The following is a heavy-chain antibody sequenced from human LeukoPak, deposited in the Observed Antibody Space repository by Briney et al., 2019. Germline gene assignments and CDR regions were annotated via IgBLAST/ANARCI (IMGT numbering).Heavy chain of an antibody. CDR2: IHPNSGAT. CDR3: ARGLFRATPNTWVRD. V-gene: IGHV1-2*02. CDR1: GYTFTGYY. J-gene: IGHJ4*02. D-gene: IGHD5-24*01. Sequence: AASVKVSCKASGYTFTGYYMHWVRQAPGQGLEWMGWIHPNSGATNYAQKFQGRVTMTRDTSISTTYMELSRLRSDDTAVYYCARGLFRATPNTWVRDWGQGTLVTVSS.